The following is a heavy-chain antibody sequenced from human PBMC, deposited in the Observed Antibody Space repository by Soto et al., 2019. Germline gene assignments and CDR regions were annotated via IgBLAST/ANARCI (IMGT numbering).Heavy chain of an antibody. D-gene: IGHD3-10*01. CDR2: ISGSGGST. CDR1: GFTFSSYA. Sequence: PGGSLRLSCAASGFTFSSYAMSWVRQAPGKGLEWVSAISGSGGSTYYADSVKGRFTISRDNSKNTLYLQMNSLRAEDTAVYYCAKGRPNSGSYYNVVPYFDYWGQGTLVTVSS. J-gene: IGHJ4*02. V-gene: IGHV3-23*01. CDR3: AKGRPNSGSYYNVVPYFDY.